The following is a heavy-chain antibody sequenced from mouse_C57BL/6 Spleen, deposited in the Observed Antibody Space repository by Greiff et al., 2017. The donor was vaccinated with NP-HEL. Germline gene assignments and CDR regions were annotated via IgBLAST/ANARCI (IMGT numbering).Heavy chain of an antibody. CDR1: GFTFSDYY. CDR2: ISNGGGST. Sequence: EVKVVESGGGLVQPGGSLKLSCAASGFTFSDYYMYWVRQTPEKRLEWVAYISNGGGSTYYPDTVKGRFTISRDTATNTLYLQMSRLKSEDTAMYYCARVTGTSRAYWGQGTLVTVSA. D-gene: IGHD4-1*01. J-gene: IGHJ3*01. V-gene: IGHV5-12*01. CDR3: ARVTGTSRAY.